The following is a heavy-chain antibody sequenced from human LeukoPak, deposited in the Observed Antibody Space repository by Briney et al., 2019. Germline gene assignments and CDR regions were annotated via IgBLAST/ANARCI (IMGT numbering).Heavy chain of an antibody. Sequence: GGSLRLSCAASGFTVSSNYMSWVRQAPGKGLEWVSVIYSGGSTYYADSVKGRFTISRDNSKNTLHLQMNSLRAEDTAVYYCARESGNGEQWLGYWGQGTLVTVSS. CDR3: ARESGNGEQWLGY. CDR2: IYSGGST. J-gene: IGHJ4*02. CDR1: GFTVSSNY. D-gene: IGHD6-19*01. V-gene: IGHV3-53*01.